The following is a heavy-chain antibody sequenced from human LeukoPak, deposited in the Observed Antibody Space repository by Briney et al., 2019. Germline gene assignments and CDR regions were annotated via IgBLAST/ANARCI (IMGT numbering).Heavy chain of an antibody. V-gene: IGHV1-18*01. CDR1: GYTFTNFG. CDR3: ARSKTGSAAAEE. Sequence: ASVKVSCKAPGYTFTNFGISWVRQAPGQGLEWLGWISAYNGNTNYAQKLQGRVTMTTDTSTSTAYMEVRSLRSDDTAVYYCARSKTGSAAAEEWGQGTLVIVSS. D-gene: IGHD6-13*01. CDR2: ISAYNGNT. J-gene: IGHJ4*02.